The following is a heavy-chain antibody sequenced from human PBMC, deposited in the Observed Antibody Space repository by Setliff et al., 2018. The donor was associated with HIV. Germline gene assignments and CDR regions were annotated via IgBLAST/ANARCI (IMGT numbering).Heavy chain of an antibody. D-gene: IGHD2-15*01. CDR1: GFTFGDYV. J-gene: IGHJ4*02. Sequence: PGGSLRLSCTASGFTFGDYVMSWVRQTPGKGLEWVSFIHSSSSRIYYADSVKGRFTISRDNAKNSLYLQMNSLTTEDTAVYYCEREACSGGTCHDHGYWGQGTLVTVSS. CDR3: EREACSGGTCHDHGY. V-gene: IGHV3-48*04. CDR2: IHSSSSRI.